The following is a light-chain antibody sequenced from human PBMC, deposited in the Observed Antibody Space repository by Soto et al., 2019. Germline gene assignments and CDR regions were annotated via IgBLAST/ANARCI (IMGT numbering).Light chain of an antibody. CDR2: DTS. CDR1: TGAVTSGHY. J-gene: IGLJ2*01. Sequence: QTVVTQEPSLTVSPGGTVTLTCGSSTGAVTSGHYPYWFQQKPGQAPRTLIYDTSNKHSWTPARFSGSLLGGKAALTLSGAQPGGGAWDFCLLSYSGAPLVFGGGAKVTVL. CDR3: LLSYSGAPLV. V-gene: IGLV7-46*01.